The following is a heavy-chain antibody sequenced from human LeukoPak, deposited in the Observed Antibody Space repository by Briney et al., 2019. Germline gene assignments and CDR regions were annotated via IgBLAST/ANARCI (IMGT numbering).Heavy chain of an antibody. CDR2: IYYSGST. CDR3: ARPVTLTNDAFDI. Sequence: KSSETLSLTCTVSGGSISSSSYYWGWIRQPPGKGLEWIGSIYYSGSTYYNPSLKSRVTISVDTSKNQFSLKLSSVTAADTAVYYCARPVTLTNDAFDIWGQGTMVTVPS. CDR1: GGSISSSSYY. J-gene: IGHJ3*02. V-gene: IGHV4-39*01.